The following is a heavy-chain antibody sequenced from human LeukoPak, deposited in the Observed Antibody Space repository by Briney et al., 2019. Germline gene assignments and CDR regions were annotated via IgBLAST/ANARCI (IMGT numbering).Heavy chain of an antibody. V-gene: IGHV3-74*01. J-gene: IGHJ4*02. Sequence: PGGSLRLSCAASGFTFSTYWMHWVRQAPGKGLVWVSRINTDGSSTTYADSVKGRFTLSRDNARNTLFLQMNSLKTEDTAVYYCTTDRVYMAYFDYWGQGTLVTVSS. CDR1: GFTFSTYW. CDR3: TTDRVYMAYFDY. D-gene: IGHD6-13*01. CDR2: INTDGSST.